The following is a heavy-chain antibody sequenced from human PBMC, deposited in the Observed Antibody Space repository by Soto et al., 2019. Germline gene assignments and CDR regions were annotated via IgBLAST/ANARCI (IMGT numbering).Heavy chain of an antibody. CDR2: ISSSSSTI. J-gene: IGHJ3*02. CDR3: ARVYDYGDYFDAFDI. Sequence: GGSLRLSCAASGFTFSSYSMNWVRQAPGKGLEWVSYISSSSSTIYYADSVKGRFTISRDNAKNSLYLQMNSLRDEDTAVYYCARVYDYGDYFDAFDIWGQGTMVTVSS. CDR1: GFTFSSYS. V-gene: IGHV3-48*02. D-gene: IGHD4-17*01.